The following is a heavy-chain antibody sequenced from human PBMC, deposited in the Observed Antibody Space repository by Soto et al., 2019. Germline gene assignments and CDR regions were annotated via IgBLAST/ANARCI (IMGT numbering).Heavy chain of an antibody. V-gene: IGHV3-33*01. CDR2: IWYDGSNK. D-gene: IGHD2-21*02. Sequence: QVHVAESGGGVVQPGRSLILSCAASGFSFGNHAIHWVRQAPGKGLEWVAQIWYDGSNKYYSDSVRGRFTFSRDNSKNTLYMQIHGLRAEDTAVYYCARDGLQGAPYVMDVCGPGTTVIASS. CDR1: GFSFGNHA. J-gene: IGHJ6*02. CDR3: ARDGLQGAPYVMDV.